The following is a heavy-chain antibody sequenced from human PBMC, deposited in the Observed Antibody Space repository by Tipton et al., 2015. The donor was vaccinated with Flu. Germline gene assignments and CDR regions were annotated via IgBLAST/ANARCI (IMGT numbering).Heavy chain of an antibody. CDR3: ARDRPARVSSGWYRAFDI. V-gene: IGHV4-61*01. D-gene: IGHD6-19*01. CDR1: GGSVSSGSYY. Sequence: TLSLTCTVSGGSVSSGSYYWSWIRQHPGKGLEWIGYIYYSGSTNYNPSLKSRVTISVDTSKNQFSLKLSSVTAADTAVYYCARDRPARVSSGWYRAFDIWGQGTMVTVSS. CDR2: IYYSGST. J-gene: IGHJ3*02.